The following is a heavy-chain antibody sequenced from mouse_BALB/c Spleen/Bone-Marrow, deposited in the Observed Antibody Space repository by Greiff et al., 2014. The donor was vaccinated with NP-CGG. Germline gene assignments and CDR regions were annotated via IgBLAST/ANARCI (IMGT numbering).Heavy chain of an antibody. J-gene: IGHJ2*01. CDR3: ANFYSSSSY. CDR1: GYTFTSSW. Sequence: VQLQESGSVLVRPGASVKLSCKASGYTFTSSWMYWAQQRPGQGLEWIGEINPNSGNTNYNEKFKGKATLTVDTSSSTAYVDLISLTSEDSAVYYCANFYSSSSYWGQGTTLTVSS. D-gene: IGHD1-1*01. V-gene: IGHV1S130*01. CDR2: INPNSGNT.